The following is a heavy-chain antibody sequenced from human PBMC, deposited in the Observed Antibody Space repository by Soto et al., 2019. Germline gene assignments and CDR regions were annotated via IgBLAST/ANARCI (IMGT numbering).Heavy chain of an antibody. CDR3: ANVYGVIVLSPDLDG. CDR2: IWYDGSNK. D-gene: IGHD3-16*02. V-gene: IGHV3-33*06. J-gene: IGHJ6*04. CDR1: GFTFSSYG. Sequence: GGSLRLSCAASGFTFSSYGMHWVRQAPGKGLEWVAVIWYDGSNKYYADSVKGRFTISRDNSKNTLYLQMNSLRAEDTAVYYCANVYGVIVLSPDLDGWGKGTTVPVSS.